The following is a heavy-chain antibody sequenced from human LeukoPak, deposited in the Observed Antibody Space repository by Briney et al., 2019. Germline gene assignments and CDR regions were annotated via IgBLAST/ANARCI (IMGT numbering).Heavy chain of an antibody. CDR1: GYTFTSYY. CDR3: ARDYSRLIGYSSGWYYFDY. V-gene: IGHV1-46*01. CDR2: INPSTGTT. J-gene: IGHJ4*02. Sequence: VASVKLPCKASGYTFTSYYMHWVRQVPGQGLEWMGIINPSTGTTSYPQKFQGRVTMTRDMSTSTVYMELSSLRSEDTAVYYCARDYSRLIGYSSGWYYFDYWGQGTLVTVSS. D-gene: IGHD6-19*01.